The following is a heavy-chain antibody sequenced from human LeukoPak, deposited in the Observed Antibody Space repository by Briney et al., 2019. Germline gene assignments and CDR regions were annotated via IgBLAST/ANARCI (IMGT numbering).Heavy chain of an antibody. Sequence: SETLSLTCTVSGGSISSYYWSWLRQPPGKGLEWIGYIYYSGSTNYNPALKSRVTISVDTSKNQFSLKLSSVTAADTAVYYCARLRDYYFDYWGQGTLVTVSS. V-gene: IGHV4-59*08. D-gene: IGHD3/OR15-3a*01. CDR1: GGSISSYY. J-gene: IGHJ4*02. CDR3: ARLRDYYFDY. CDR2: IYYSGST.